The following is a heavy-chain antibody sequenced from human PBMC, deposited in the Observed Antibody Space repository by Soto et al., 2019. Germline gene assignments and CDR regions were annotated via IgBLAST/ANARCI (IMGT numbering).Heavy chain of an antibody. Sequence: EVQLLESGGGLVQPGGSLRLSCAASGFTFSSYAMSWVRQAPGKGLEWVSAISGSGGSTYYADSVKGRFTISRDNSKNTLYLQMNSLRAEDTAVYYCAKRAIYYDFWSGYPEYYFDYWGQGTLVTVSS. J-gene: IGHJ4*02. CDR3: AKRAIYYDFWSGYPEYYFDY. CDR1: GFTFSSYA. V-gene: IGHV3-23*01. D-gene: IGHD3-3*01. CDR2: ISGSGGST.